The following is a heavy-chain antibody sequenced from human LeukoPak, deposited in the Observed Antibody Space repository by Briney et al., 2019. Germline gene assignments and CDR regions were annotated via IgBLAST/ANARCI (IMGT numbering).Heavy chain of an antibody. CDR3: ARGLSGFWGGWIYYYYYYMDV. CDR2: MNPNSGNT. J-gene: IGHJ6*03. CDR1: GYTFPSYD. D-gene: IGHD3-3*01. Sequence: ASVKVSFKASGYTFPSYDTTGVRQAPGQGLDGMGWMNPNSGNTGYAQKFQGRVTMTRNTSISTAYMELSNLRSEDTAVYYCARGLSGFWGGWIYYYYYYMDVWGKGTTVTVSS. V-gene: IGHV1-8*01.